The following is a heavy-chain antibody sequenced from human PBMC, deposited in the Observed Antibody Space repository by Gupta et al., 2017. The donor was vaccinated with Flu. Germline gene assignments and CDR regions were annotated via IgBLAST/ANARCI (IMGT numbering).Heavy chain of an antibody. Sequence: EVQLVESGGGLVQPGGSLRLSCAASGFTFSDYFLDWVRLAPGKGLELVGRTKIKADSYTTEYAASVKGRFTISRDDSKNSLYLQMNSLKTEDTAVYYCARESCWKFDYWGQGTLVTVSS. CDR3: ARESCWKFDY. D-gene: IGHD1-1*01. CDR1: GFTFSDYF. J-gene: IGHJ4*02. CDR2: TKIKADSYTT. V-gene: IGHV3-72*01.